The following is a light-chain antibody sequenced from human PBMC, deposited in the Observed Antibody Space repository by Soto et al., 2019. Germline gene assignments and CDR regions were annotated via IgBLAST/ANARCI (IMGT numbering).Light chain of an antibody. CDR2: HAS. CDR1: QSISSW. J-gene: IGKJ1*01. V-gene: IGKV1-5*01. CDR3: QQYNSYLWT. Sequence: IQMTQSPSTLAASVGYRVTITCRASQSISSWLAWYQQKXGQAPKLLIYHASSLESGVPSRFRGSGSGTEFTLTISSLQPDDFESYYCQQYNSYLWTFGQGTKVDIK.